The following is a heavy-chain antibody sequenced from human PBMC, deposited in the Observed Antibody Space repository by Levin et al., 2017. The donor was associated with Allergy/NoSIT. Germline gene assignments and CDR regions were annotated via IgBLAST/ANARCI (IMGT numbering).Heavy chain of an antibody. CDR2: INSDGSST. Sequence: LSLTCAASGFTFSTYWMHWVRQAPGKGLVWVSRINSDGSSTSYADSVKGRFTISRDNAKNTLYLQMNSLRAEDTAVYYCTRETSTDYDAFDIWGQGTMVTVSS. D-gene: IGHD2/OR15-2a*01. CDR3: TRETSTDYDAFDI. CDR1: GFTFSTYW. V-gene: IGHV3-74*01. J-gene: IGHJ3*02.